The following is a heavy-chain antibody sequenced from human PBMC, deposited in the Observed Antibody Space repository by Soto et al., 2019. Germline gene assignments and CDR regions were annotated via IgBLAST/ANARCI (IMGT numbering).Heavy chain of an antibody. CDR2: MSGSGAGA. V-gene: IGHV3-23*04. J-gene: IGHJ4*02. D-gene: IGHD6-19*01. CDR3: ATARSAVAGYYYFDS. CDR1: GFTFSNYG. Sequence: EVQLEESGGGLVQPGGSLRLSCVASGFTFSNYGMTWVRQAPGKGLEWVSVMSGSGAGAHSADAVKGRFTISRDNSKNTLYLQMDSLRVKDTAVYYCATARSAVAGYYYFDSWGQGILVIVSS.